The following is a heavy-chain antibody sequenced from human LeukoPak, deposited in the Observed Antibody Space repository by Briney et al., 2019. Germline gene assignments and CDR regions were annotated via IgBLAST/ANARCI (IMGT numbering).Heavy chain of an antibody. V-gene: IGHV6-1*01. D-gene: IGHD5-12*01. CDR1: GDSVSSNSAA. J-gene: IGHJ4*02. Sequence: SQTLSLTCAISGDSVSSNSAAWNWFTQSPSRGLEGLGRTYYYSKWYYYYAASVKSRASISADTYKNHVSLQLNSVTPEDTAVYYCARRRYSGYEGFFDYWGQGTLVTVSS. CDR3: ARRRYSGYEGFFDY. CDR2: TYYYSKWYY.